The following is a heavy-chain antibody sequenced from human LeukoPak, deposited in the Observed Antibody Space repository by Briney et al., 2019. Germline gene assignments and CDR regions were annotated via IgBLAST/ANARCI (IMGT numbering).Heavy chain of an antibody. D-gene: IGHD3-16*02. V-gene: IGHV5-51*01. CDR2: IYPGDSDN. CDR3: ARHAHGELSAHFGY. CDR1: GYTFTNYW. Sequence: GESLKISCQGSGYTFTNYWIGWVRQMPGKGVEWMGVIYPGDSDNRYSPSFQGQVTISADNSISTAYLQWSSLKASDTAIYYCARHAHGELSAHFGYWGQGTLVTVAS. J-gene: IGHJ4*02.